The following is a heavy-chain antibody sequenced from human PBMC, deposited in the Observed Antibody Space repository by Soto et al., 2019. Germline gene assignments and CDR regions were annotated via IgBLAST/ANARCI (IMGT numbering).Heavy chain of an antibody. CDR3: ARGGPPSHYDFWSGYDVFDI. D-gene: IGHD3-3*01. J-gene: IGHJ3*02. CDR2: INPSGGST. Sequence: ASVKVSCKASGYTFTSYYMHWVRQAPGQGLEWKGIINPSGGSTSYAQKFQGRVTMTRDTSTSTVYMELSSLRSEDTAVYYCARGGPPSHYDFWSGYDVFDIWGQGTMVTVSS. V-gene: IGHV1-46*01. CDR1: GYTFTSYY.